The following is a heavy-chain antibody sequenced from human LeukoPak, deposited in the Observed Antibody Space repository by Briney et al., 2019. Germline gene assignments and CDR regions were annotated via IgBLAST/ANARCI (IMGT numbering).Heavy chain of an antibody. CDR3: AKDKGIAVANFDY. V-gene: IGHV3-23*01. J-gene: IGHJ4*02. Sequence: PGGSLRLSCAASGFTFSSYAMTWVRQAPGKGLEWVSAISGSGGSTYYADSVKGRFTISRDNSKNTLYLQMNSLRAEDTAVYYCAKDKGIAVANFDYWGQGTLVTVSS. CDR1: GFTFSSYA. D-gene: IGHD6-19*01. CDR2: ISGSGGST.